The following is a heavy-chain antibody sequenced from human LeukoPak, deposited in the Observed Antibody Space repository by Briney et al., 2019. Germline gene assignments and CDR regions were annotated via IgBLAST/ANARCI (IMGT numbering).Heavy chain of an antibody. D-gene: IGHD2-2*02. CDR2: ISAYNGNT. Sequence: ASVKVSCKASGGTFSSYAISWVRQAPGQGLEWMGRISAYNGNTNYAQKLQGRVTMTTDTSTSTAYMELRSLRSDDTAVYYCARDRLFLGYCSSTSCHIDYWGQGTLVTVSS. V-gene: IGHV1-18*01. CDR1: GGTFSSYA. CDR3: ARDRLFLGYCSSTSCHIDY. J-gene: IGHJ4*02.